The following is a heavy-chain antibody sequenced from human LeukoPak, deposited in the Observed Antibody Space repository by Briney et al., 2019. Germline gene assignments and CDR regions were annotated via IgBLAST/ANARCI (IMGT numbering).Heavy chain of an antibody. J-gene: IGHJ4*02. CDR3: TRGDGSGSY. D-gene: IGHD1-26*01. CDR1: GSTFGDYA. CDR2: IRSKTSGGTT. Sequence: PGGSLRLSCTASGSTFGDYAMSWVRQAPGKGLDWIGFIRSKTSGGTTEYAASVKGRFTILRDDSKSIAYLQINSLKTEDTAVYYCTRGDGSGSYWGQGTLVTVSS. V-gene: IGHV3-49*04.